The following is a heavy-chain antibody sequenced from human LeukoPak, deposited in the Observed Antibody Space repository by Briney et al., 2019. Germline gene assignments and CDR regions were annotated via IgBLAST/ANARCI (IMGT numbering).Heavy chain of an antibody. J-gene: IGHJ4*02. V-gene: IGHV3-11*01. D-gene: IGHD4-17*01. CDR2: MSSSGDTI. CDR1: GFTFSDYY. CDR3: ARATFSGEDY. Sequence: PGGSLRLSCAASGFTFSDYYMSWIRQAPGKGLEWVSYMSSSGDTIYYADSVKGRFTISRDNANNSLYLQMNNLRAEDTAVYYCARATFSGEDYWGQGTLVTVPS.